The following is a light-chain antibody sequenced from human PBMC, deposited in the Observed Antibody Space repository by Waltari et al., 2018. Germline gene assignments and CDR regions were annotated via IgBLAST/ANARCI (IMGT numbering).Light chain of an antibody. V-gene: IGKV3-15*01. CDR2: VAS. CDR3: QHYNNWPLT. J-gene: IGKJ4*01. Sequence: EIVMRQSPATLSVSPGERATLSCRASQSVSSSLAWYQQKPGQAPRLLIYVASARVTGIPTRFSGSGSGTEFTLTISGLQSEDFAVYYCQHYNNWPLTFGGGTKVDIK. CDR1: QSVSSS.